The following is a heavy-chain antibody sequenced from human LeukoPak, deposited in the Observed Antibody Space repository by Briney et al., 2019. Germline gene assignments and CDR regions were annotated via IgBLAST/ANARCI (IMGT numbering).Heavy chain of an antibody. CDR2: IRSKANSYAT. CDR1: GFTFSGSA. D-gene: IGHD3-10*01. J-gene: IGHJ6*03. V-gene: IGHV3-73*01. Sequence: PGGSLRLSCAASGFTFSGSAMHWVRQASGKGLEWVGRIRSKANSYATAYAASVKGRFTISRDDSKNTAYLQMNSLKTEDTAVYYCTSQRGNYYGSGSPDAYYYYYMDVWGKGTTVTVSS. CDR3: TSQRGNYYGSGSPDAYYYYYMDV.